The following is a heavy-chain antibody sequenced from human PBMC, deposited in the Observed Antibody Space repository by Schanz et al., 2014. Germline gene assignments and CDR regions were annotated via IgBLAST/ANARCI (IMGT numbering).Heavy chain of an antibody. CDR1: GFSFRKSA. V-gene: IGHV3-23*01. Sequence: EVQLLESGGGLVQPGGSLRLSCAASGFSFRKSAMSWVRQAPGKGLEWVSALTGSGTTTYYADSVKGRFTISRDNSKNTLDLQMNSLRAEDPAIYYCAKDLAAVGVFDYWGQGSLVTVSP. CDR2: LTGSGTTT. D-gene: IGHD6-13*01. CDR3: AKDLAAVGVFDY. J-gene: IGHJ4*02.